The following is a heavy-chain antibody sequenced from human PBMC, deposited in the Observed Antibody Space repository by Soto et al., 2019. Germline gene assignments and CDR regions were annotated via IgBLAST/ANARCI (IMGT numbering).Heavy chain of an antibody. CDR3: ARELQGLYYFDY. D-gene: IGHD4-4*01. V-gene: IGHV1-3*01. CDR1: EYTFTSYT. CDR2: INGGNGNT. J-gene: IGHJ4*02. Sequence: QVQVLQSGAEVKKPGASVKVSCKASEYTFTSYTMHWVRQAPGQRLEWMGWINGGNGNTKYSQKFQGRVTITRDTSASTAYMELSSLRSDDTAVYYCARELQGLYYFDYWGQGTLVTLSS.